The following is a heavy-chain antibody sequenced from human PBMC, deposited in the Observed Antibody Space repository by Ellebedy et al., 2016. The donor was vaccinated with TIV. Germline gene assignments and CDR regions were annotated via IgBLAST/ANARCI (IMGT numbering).Heavy chain of an antibody. CDR1: GGSINNYY. CDR2: IYYSGST. J-gene: IGHJ4*02. D-gene: IGHD3-10*01. V-gene: IGHV4-59*01. Sequence: SETLSLTCTVSGGSINNYYWSWIRQPPGKGLEWIGYIYYSGSTHYNPSLKSRVTISVDTSKNQFSLKLSPFTAADTAGYYCARTKAVAGTFCFDYWGQGTLVTVSS. CDR3: ARTKAVAGTFCFDY.